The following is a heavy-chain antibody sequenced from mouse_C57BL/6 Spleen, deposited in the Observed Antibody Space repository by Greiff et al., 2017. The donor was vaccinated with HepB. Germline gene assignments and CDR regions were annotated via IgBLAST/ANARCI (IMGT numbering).Heavy chain of an antibody. J-gene: IGHJ4*01. CDR2: IDPEDGET. Sequence: EVQLQQSGAELVKPGASVKLSCTASGFNIKDYYMHWVKQRTEQGLEWIGRIDPEDGETKYAPKFQGKATITADTSSNTAYLQLSSLTSEDNAVYYGASEYDGSSPRAMDYWGQGTSVTVSS. D-gene: IGHD1-1*01. CDR1: GFNIKDYY. CDR3: ASEYDGSSPRAMDY. V-gene: IGHV14-2*01.